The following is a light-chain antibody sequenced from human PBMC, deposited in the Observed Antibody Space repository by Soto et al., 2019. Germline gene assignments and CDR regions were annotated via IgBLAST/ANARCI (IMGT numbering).Light chain of an antibody. V-gene: IGKV3-20*01. J-gene: IGKJ1*01. CDR2: GAA. CDR1: QSVSNNY. CDR3: QQYGTTPRT. Sequence: EIMLTQSPGTLSLSPGERATLSCRASQSVSNNYVAWYQQKPGQAPRLLIYGAASRATGIPDRFSGSGSGTDFTLTISRLEPEDFAVYYCQQYGTTPRTFGQGTKVEV.